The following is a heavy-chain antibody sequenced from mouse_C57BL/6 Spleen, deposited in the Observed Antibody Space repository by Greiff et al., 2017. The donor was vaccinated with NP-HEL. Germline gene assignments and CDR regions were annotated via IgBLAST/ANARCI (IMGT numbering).Heavy chain of an antibody. CDR3: ARLEDI. CDR2: IWAGGST. D-gene: IGHD1-3*01. V-gene: IGHV2-9*02. J-gene: IGHJ2*01. CDR1: GFSLTSYG. Sequence: VQRVESGPGLVAPSQRLSITCTVSGFSLTSYGVHWVRQPPGKGLEWLGVIWAGGSTNYNSALMSRLSNSKDNSKSQVFLRMNRLQTDDTAMYYCARLEDIWGEGTTLTDSS.